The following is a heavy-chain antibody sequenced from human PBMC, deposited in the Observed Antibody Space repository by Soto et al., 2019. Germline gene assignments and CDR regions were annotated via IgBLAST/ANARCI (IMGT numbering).Heavy chain of an antibody. D-gene: IGHD5-18*01. CDR3: ARHTVQLFTPRDYYYYCCMDV. Sequence: LKISWKGSGYSFTSYWITWVRQMPGKGLEWMGRIDLSDSYTNYSPSFQGHVTISADKSISTAYLQWSSLKASDTAMYYCARHTVQLFTPRDYYYYCCMDVWGQGTTVTV. CDR2: IDLSDSYT. V-gene: IGHV5-10-1*01. CDR1: GYSFTSYW. J-gene: IGHJ6*02.